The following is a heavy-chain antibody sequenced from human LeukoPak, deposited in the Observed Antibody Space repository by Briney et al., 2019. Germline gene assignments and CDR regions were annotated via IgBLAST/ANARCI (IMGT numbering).Heavy chain of an antibody. CDR1: GFTFSSYA. CDR3: AREGERGSSSSDYFDY. D-gene: IGHD6-6*01. Sequence: GGSLRLSCAASGFTFSSYAMSWVRQAPGKGLEWVSAISGSGGSTYYADSVKGRFTISRDNAKNSLYLQMDSLRAEDTAVYYCAREGERGSSSSDYFDYWGQGTLVTVSS. CDR2: ISGSGGST. J-gene: IGHJ4*02. V-gene: IGHV3-23*01.